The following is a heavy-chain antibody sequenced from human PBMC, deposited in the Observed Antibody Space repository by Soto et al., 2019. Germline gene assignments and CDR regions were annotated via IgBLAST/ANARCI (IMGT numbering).Heavy chain of an antibody. CDR3: AQGYYSGYDLAYFDY. CDR2: MSGSGDNT. Sequence: LRLSCAASGFSFDDYAMTWVRQAAGKGLEWVSAMSGSGDNTYYADSVKGRFTISRDNSKNTLYLQLNSLRAEDTALYYCAQGYYSGYDLAYFDYWGQGTLVTVSS. D-gene: IGHD5-12*01. J-gene: IGHJ4*02. CDR1: GFSFDDYA. V-gene: IGHV3-23*01.